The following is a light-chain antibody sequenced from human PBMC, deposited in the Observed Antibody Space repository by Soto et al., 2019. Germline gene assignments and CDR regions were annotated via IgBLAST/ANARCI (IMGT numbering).Light chain of an antibody. CDR2: INN. CDR1: TSNIGAGFD. V-gene: IGLV1-40*01. CDR3: QSYDNSLSGSYV. J-gene: IGLJ1*01. Sequence: QSVLTQPPSVSGAPGQRVTISCTGSTSNIGAGFDVHWHQHLPGAAPKLLIYINNNRPSGVPDRFSGSKSGTSASLAITGLQAEDEAEYYCQSYDNSLSGSYVFGTGTKVTGL.